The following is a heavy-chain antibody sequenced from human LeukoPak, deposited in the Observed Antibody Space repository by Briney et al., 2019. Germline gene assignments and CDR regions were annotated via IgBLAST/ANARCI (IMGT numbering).Heavy chain of an antibody. D-gene: IGHD6-6*01. J-gene: IGHJ1*01. CDR1: GGSISTYY. V-gene: IGHV4-59*01. CDR2: IYHSGST. CDR3: ARGGAARLHFQN. Sequence: SETLSLACTVSGGSISTYYWNWIRQPPGKGLEWIGYIYHSGSTNYNPSLQSRVTISVDTSKNQFSLNLNSVTAADTAVYYCARGGAARLHFQNWGQGTLVTVSS.